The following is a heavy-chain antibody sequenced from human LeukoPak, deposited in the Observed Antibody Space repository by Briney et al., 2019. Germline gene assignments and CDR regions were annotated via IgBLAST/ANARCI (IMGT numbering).Heavy chain of an antibody. J-gene: IGHJ4*02. CDR1: GYTFTSYY. CDR3: ASSPGHDSSGYYYYY. D-gene: IGHD3-22*01. CDR2: INPNSGGT. V-gene: IGHV1-2*02. Sequence: GASVKVSCKASGYTFTSYYMHWVRQAPGQGLEWMGWINPNSGGTNYAQKFQGRVTMTRDTSTSTAYMELSRLRSDDTAVYYCASSPGHDSSGYYYYYWGQGTLVTVSS.